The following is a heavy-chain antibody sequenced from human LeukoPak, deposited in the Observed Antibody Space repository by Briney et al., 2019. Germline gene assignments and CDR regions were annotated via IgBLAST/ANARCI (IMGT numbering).Heavy chain of an antibody. CDR3: ARGLRAYYYYGMDV. J-gene: IGHJ6*02. Sequence: GGSLRLSCAVSGFTFSSFAMSWVRQAPGKGLEWVSVISDSGGTTFYADSVKGRFTISRDNSKNTLFLQMGSLRVEDMAVYYCARGLRAYYYYGMDVWGQGTTVTVSS. CDR1: GFTFSSFA. D-gene: IGHD3-3*01. CDR2: ISDSGGTT. V-gene: IGHV3-23*01.